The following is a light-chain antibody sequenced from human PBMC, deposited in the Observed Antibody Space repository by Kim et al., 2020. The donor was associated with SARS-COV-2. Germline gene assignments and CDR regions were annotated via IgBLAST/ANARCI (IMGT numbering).Light chain of an antibody. CDR1: QSVSSSY. CDR3: QQYGSSPQT. CDR2: GAS. J-gene: IGKJ1*01. Sequence: SPGEKATLSCRASQSVSSSYLAWYQQKPGQAPRLLIYGASSWATGIPDRFSGSGSGTDFTLTISRVEPEDFAVYYCQQYGSSPQTFGQGTKVDIK. V-gene: IGKV3-20*01.